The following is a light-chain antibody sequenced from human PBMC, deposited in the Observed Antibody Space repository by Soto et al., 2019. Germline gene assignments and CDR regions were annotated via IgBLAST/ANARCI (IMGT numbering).Light chain of an antibody. J-gene: IGLJ1*01. Sequence: QSALTQPASVSGSPGQSITISCTGTSSDVGSYNYVSWYQQHPGRAPKLMIYEVSNRPSGVSNRFSGSKSGNTASLTISGLQTEDEADYYCNSYTTSTTYGFGTGTKLTFL. V-gene: IGLV2-14*01. CDR1: SSDVGSYNY. CDR2: EVS. CDR3: NSYTTSTTYG.